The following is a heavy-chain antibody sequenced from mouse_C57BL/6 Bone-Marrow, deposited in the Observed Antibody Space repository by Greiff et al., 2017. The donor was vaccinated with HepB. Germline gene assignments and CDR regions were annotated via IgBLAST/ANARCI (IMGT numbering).Heavy chain of an antibody. V-gene: IGHV1-64*01. D-gene: IGHD3-3*01. J-gene: IGHJ2*01. CDR1: GYTFTSYW. Sequence: QVQLQQPGAELVKPGASVKLSCKASGYTFTSYWMHWVKQRPGQGLEWIGMIHPNSGSTNYNAKFKSKATLTVDKSSSTAYMQLSSLTSEDSAVYYCARGGDSTYCDYWGQGTTLTVSS. CDR3: ARGGDSTYCDY. CDR2: IHPNSGST.